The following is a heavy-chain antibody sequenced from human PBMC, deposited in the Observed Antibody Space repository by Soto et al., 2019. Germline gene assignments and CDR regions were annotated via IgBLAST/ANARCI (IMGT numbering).Heavy chain of an antibody. D-gene: IGHD3-16*01. J-gene: IGHJ3*02. Sequence: QVRLVQSGPEVRKPGASVKISCEASGYSFTGHYLHWVRQAPGHGLEWMGWSNPNSGGTNYAQKFQDWISITRDKALSTVYMDLSSLRSEDTAMYYCAKSDGAEENDAFDIWGQGTMISVS. V-gene: IGHV1-2*04. CDR1: GYSFTGHY. CDR3: AKSDGAEENDAFDI. CDR2: SNPNSGGT.